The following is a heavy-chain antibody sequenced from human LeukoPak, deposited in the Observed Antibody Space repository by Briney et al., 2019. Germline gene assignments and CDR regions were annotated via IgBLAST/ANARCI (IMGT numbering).Heavy chain of an antibody. Sequence: ASVKVSCKASGYTLTGYYMHWVRQAPGQGLEWMGWINPNSGGTNSAQEFQGRVTMTRDTSISTVYMELSSLRSDDTAVYYCARTIKTTVVTPTFDFWGQGTLVTVSS. CDR3: ARTIKTTVVTPTFDF. CDR1: GYTLTGYY. J-gene: IGHJ4*02. D-gene: IGHD4-23*01. CDR2: INPNSGGT. V-gene: IGHV1-2*02.